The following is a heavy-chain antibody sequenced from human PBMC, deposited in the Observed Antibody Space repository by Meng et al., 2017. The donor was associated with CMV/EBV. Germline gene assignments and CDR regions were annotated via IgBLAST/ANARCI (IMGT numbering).Heavy chain of an antibody. CDR2: ISGSGGST. J-gene: IGHJ6*02. CDR1: GFTFSSYA. CDR3: AKGSGSGSYNEDYYGMDV. D-gene: IGHD1-26*01. Sequence: GESLKISCAASGFTFSSYAMSWVRQAPGKGLEWVSAISGSGGSTYYADSVKGRFTISRDNSKNTLYLQMNSLRAKDTAVYYCAKGSGSGSYNEDYYGMDVWGQGTTVTVSS. V-gene: IGHV3-23*01.